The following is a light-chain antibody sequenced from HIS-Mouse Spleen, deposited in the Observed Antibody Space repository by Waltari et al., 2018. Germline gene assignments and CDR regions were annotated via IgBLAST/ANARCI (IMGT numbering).Light chain of an antibody. CDR3: QAWDG. CDR1: KLGDKY. CDR2: QDS. Sequence: SYELTQPPSVSVSPGHTASITCSGDKLGDKYACWYQQKPGQSPVLVIYQDSKRPSGIPERFSGSNSGNTATLTISGTQAMDEADYYCQAWDGFGGGTKLTVL. J-gene: IGLJ2*01. V-gene: IGLV3-1*01.